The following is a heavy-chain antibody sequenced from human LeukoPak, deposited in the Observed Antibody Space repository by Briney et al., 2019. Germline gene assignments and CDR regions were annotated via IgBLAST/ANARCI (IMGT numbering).Heavy chain of an antibody. D-gene: IGHD3-3*01. CDR2: TYYRSKWYN. CDR1: GDSVSSNSAA. Sequence: SQTLSLTCAISGDSVSSNSAAWNWIRQSPSRGLEWLGRTYYRSKWYNDYTVSVKSRITINPDTSKNQFSLQLNSVTPEDTAVYYCAREVGLLRFLEWAPGAFDIWGQGTMVTVSS. J-gene: IGHJ3*02. CDR3: AREVGLLRFLEWAPGAFDI. V-gene: IGHV6-1*01.